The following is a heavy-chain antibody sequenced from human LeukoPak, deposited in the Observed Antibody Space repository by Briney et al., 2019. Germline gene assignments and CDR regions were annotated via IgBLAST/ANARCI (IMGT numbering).Heavy chain of an antibody. CDR2: IYSGGST. CDR1: GFTVSSKY. V-gene: IGHV3-66*01. Sequence: GGSLRLSCAASGFTVSSKYMSWVRQAPGKGLEWVSVIYSGGSTYYADSVKGRFTIARDNSKNTLYLQMNSLRAEDTAVYYCARERDQRPYGMDVWGQGTTVTVSS. J-gene: IGHJ6*02. CDR3: ARERDQRPYGMDV.